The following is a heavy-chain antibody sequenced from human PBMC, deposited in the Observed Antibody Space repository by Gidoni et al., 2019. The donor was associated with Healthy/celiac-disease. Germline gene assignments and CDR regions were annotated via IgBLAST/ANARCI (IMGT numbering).Heavy chain of an antibody. J-gene: IGHJ6*02. CDR1: GGSISSGGYY. D-gene: IGHD3-10*01. Sequence: QVQLQESGPGLVKPSQTLSLTCTVSGGSISSGGYYWSWIRQHPGKGLEWIGYIYYSGSTYYNPSLKSRVTISVDTSKNQFSLKLGSVTAADTAVYYCARFRNFGSYYYYGMDVWGQGTTVTVSS. CDR2: IYYSGST. V-gene: IGHV4-31*03. CDR3: ARFRNFGSYYYYGMDV.